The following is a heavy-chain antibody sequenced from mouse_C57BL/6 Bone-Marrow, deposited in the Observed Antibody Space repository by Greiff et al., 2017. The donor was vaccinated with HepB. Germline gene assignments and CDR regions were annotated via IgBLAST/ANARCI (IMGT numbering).Heavy chain of an antibody. CDR2: IYPGDGDT. D-gene: IGHD1-1*01. CDR1: GYAFSSSW. Sequence: VQLQQSGPELVKPGASVKISCKASGYAFSSSWMNWVKQRPGKGLEWIGRIYPGDGDTNYNGKFKGKATLTADKSSSTAYMQLSSLTSEDSAVYFCARWGTTVPSYWGQGTLVTVSA. J-gene: IGHJ3*01. V-gene: IGHV1-82*01. CDR3: ARWGTTVPSY.